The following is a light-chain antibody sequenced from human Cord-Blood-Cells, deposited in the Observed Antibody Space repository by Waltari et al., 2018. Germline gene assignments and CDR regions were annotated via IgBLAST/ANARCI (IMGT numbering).Light chain of an antibody. V-gene: IGKV3-11*01. J-gene: IGKJ1*01. CDR2: DAS. Sequence: IVLTTSQATLSSPPGERATLSCRASQSVSSYLAWYQQKPGQVPRLLIYDASNRATGIPARFSGSGSGTDFTLTISSLEPEDFAVYYCQQRSNWTFGQGTKVEIK. CDR3: QQRSNWT. CDR1: QSVSSY.